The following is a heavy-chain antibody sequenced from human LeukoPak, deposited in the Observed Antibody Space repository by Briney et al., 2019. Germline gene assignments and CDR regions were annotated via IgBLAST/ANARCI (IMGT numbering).Heavy chain of an antibody. D-gene: IGHD6-19*01. V-gene: IGHV4-61*01. CDR1: GGSVSSGSYY. CDR2: IYYSGST. Sequence: PSETLSLTCTVSGGSVSSGSYYWSWIRQPPGKGLEWIGYIYYSGSTNYNPSLKSRVTISVDTSKNQFSLKLSSVTAADTAVYYCARGRGSGRLNWFDPWGQGTLVTVSS. J-gene: IGHJ5*02. CDR3: ARGRGSGRLNWFDP.